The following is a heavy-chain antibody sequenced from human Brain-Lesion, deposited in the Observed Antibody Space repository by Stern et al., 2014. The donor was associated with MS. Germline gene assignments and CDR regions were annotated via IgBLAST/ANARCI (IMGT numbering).Heavy chain of an antibody. CDR1: GFTFGSCD. CDR2: VSYEGSNK. CDR3: AKDRQYLTYFFDH. J-gene: IGHJ5*02. V-gene: IGHV3-30*18. Sequence: MQLVESGGGVVQPGRPLRLSCVASGFTFGSCDMHWVRQAPGKGLEGVAGVSYEGSNKYYADSVKGRFTISRDNSQNTLYMQMSSLRPEDTAVYYCAKDRQYLTYFFDHWGQGSLVTVSS. D-gene: IGHD2/OR15-2a*01.